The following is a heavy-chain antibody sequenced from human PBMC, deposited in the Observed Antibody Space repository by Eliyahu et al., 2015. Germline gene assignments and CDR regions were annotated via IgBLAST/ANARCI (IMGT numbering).Heavy chain of an antibody. J-gene: IGHJ4*02. CDR2: MYNGGAX. CDR1: GFXVXXNX. V-gene: IGHV3-53*01. D-gene: IGHD3-16*01. Sequence: EVQLVESGGGLIQPGGSLRLSCXXSGFXVXXNXMGGVRQAPGKGLEWLSVMYNGGAXYYADSVKGRFTISRDNSKNTLYLQMNSLRADDTAVYYCARDLGAYKRAFDYWGQGTLVTVSS. CDR3: ARDLGAYKRAFDY.